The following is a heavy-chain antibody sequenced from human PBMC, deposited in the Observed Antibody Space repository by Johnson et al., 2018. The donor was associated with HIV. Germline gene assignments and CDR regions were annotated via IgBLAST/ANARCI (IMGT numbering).Heavy chain of an antibody. J-gene: IGHJ3*02. V-gene: IGHV3-73*02. CDR3: ASTIDIVSTGRSYYAFAI. CDR1: GFTFSGSA. Sequence: VQLVESGGGLVQPGGSLELSCAASGFTFSGSAMHWVRQASGKGLEWVGRIRGSANTYATAYAASLKGSFTISRDDSTHTAYLQMNSLTREDTAGYYCASTIDIVSTGRSYYAFAIWGHETLVTVSS. CDR2: IRGSANTYAT. D-gene: IGHD5/OR15-5a*01.